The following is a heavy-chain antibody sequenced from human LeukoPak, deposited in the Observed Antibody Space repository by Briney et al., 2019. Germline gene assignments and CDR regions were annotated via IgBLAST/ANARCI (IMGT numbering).Heavy chain of an antibody. CDR1: GYTFTRDY. CDR2: INPGADTT. CDR3: ATGPGDYEVH. Sequence: RASVKVSCTASGYTFTRDYMHWVRQAPGQGLEWMGIINPGADTTSYAQKFQGRVAVTRDTSTSTVYMELSRLTSEDAAVYYCATGPGDYEVHWGQGTLITVSS. J-gene: IGHJ4*02. V-gene: IGHV1-46*01. D-gene: IGHD4-17*01.